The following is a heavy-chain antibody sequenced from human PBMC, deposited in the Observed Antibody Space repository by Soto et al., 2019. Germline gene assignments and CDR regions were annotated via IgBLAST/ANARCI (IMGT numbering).Heavy chain of an antibody. J-gene: IGHJ4*02. V-gene: IGHV1-24*01. CDR3: ATGRTGYGSGSYYFDY. D-gene: IGHD3-10*01. CDR2: FDPEDGET. CDR1: GYTFTSYG. Sequence: ASVKVSCKASGYTFTSYGISWVRQAPGKGLEWMGGFDPEDGETIYAQKFQGRVTMTEDTSTDTAYMELSSLRSEDTAVYYCATGRTGYGSGSYYFDYWGQGTLVTVSS.